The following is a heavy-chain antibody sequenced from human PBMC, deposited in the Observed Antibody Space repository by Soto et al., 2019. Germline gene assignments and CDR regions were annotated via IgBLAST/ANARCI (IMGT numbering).Heavy chain of an antibody. Sequence: ASETLSLTCAVYGGSFSDYYWSWIRQPPGKGLEWIGEINHSGSTNYNLSLKSRVTISVDTSKNQFSLKLSSVTAADTAVYYCASATENYNSSGYPSLRLRGRKKYYFDYWGQGTLVT. J-gene: IGHJ4*02. CDR1: GGSFSDYY. V-gene: IGHV4-34*01. CDR2: INHSGST. CDR3: ASATENYNSSGYPSLRLRGRKKYYFDY. D-gene: IGHD3-22*01.